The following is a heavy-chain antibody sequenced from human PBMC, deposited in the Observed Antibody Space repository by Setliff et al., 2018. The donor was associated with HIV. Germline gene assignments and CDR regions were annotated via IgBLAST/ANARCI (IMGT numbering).Heavy chain of an antibody. CDR3: ARDLQQLPHIAFDI. V-gene: IGHV3-11*04. Sequence: GESLKISCAASGLTFSDYYMSWIRQAPGKGLEWVSYISNTGSAIHYADSVKGRFTISRDNARNSLYLQMNSLSAEDTAVYYCARDLQQLPHIAFDIWGQGTMVTVSS. CDR1: GLTFSDYY. CDR2: ISNTGSAI. D-gene: IGHD6-13*01. J-gene: IGHJ3*02.